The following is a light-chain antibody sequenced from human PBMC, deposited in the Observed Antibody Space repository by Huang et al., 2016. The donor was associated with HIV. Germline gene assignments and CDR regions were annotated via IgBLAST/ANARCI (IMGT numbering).Light chain of an antibody. V-gene: IGKV3-11*01. CDR2: DAS. Sequence: EIVLTQSPATLSLSPGERANLSCRASQSVSSYLAWYQQKVGQAPRLLIYDASNRATGIPARFSGSGSWTDFTLTISSLEPEDFAVYYCQQRSNWPPITFGPGTKVDIK. CDR3: QQRSNWPPIT. CDR1: QSVSSY. J-gene: IGKJ3*01.